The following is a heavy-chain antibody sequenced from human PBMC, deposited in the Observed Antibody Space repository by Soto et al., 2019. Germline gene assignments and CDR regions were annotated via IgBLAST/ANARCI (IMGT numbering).Heavy chain of an antibody. J-gene: IGHJ4*01. CDR2: INPDNGGT. D-gene: IGHD5-12*01. Sequence: ASVKVSCKASGYTFTDYFIHWVRQAPGQGLEWMGRINPDNGGTVYAQKFQGRITMARDTPVSTVYMELSGLRSGDTAVYYCTRSTQYSASLEFDFWGQGTLVTVSS. V-gene: IGHV1-2*06. CDR3: TRSTQYSASLEFDF. CDR1: GYTFTDYF.